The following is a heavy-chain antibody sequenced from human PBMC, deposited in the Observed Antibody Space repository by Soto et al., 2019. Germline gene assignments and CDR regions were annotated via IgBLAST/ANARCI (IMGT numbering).Heavy chain of an antibody. V-gene: IGHV5-10-1*01. J-gene: IGHJ6*02. D-gene: IGHD3-3*01. CDR1: GYSFTSYR. CDR2: IDPSDSYT. CDR3: ARSPPNYDFWSGYPKKYYYYGMDV. Sequence: GESLKISCKGSGYSFTSYRISWVRQMPGKGLEWMGRIDPSDSYTNYSPSFQGHVTISADKSISTAYLQWSSLKASDTAMYYCARSPPNYDFWSGYPKKYYYYGMDVWGQGTTVTV.